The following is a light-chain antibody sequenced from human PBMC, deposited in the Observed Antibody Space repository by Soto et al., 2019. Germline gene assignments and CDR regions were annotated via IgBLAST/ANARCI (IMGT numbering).Light chain of an antibody. J-gene: IGKJ2*01. CDR1: QGIGTW. V-gene: IGKV1-12*01. CDR3: QQANRFPPT. Sequence: DIQMTQSPSSVSASVGDRVTITCRASQGIGTWLAWYQQKPGKAPELLIYDASRLQSGVPSRFSGSASGTEFTLTISSLQPEDIATYYCQQANRFPPTFGQGTKLEI. CDR2: DAS.